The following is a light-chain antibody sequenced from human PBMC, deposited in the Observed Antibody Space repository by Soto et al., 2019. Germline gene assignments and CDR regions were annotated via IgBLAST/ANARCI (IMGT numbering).Light chain of an antibody. V-gene: IGLV2-8*01. CDR1: SSDVGGYKY. CDR2: EVD. Sequence: QSVLTQPPSASGSPGQSVTISCTGTSSDVGGYKYVSWYQQDPGKAPKLLIYEVDHRPSGVPDRFSGSKSGNTASLTVSGLQAEDEADYYCSSYVGGNNLIFGGGTKLTVL. CDR3: SSYVGGNNLI. J-gene: IGLJ2*01.